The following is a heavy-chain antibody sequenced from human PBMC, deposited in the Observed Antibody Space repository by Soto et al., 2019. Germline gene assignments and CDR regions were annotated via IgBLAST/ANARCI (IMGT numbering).Heavy chain of an antibody. CDR2: IYYSGST. J-gene: IGHJ5*02. CDR1: GGSISSGGYY. D-gene: IGHD6-19*01. CDR3: ARDAIAVAGTASWFDP. Sequence: QVQLQESGPGLVKPSQTLSLTCTVSGGSISSGGYYWSWIRQHPGKGLEWIGYIYYSGSTYYNPSLNRRVTISVDTSKNQFSLKLSSVTAADTAVYYCARDAIAVAGTASWFDPWGQGTLVTVSS. V-gene: IGHV4-31*03.